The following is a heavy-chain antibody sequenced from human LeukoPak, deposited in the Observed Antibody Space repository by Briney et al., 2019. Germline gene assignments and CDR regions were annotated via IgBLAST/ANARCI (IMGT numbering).Heavy chain of an antibody. CDR2: TYYRSTWYN. J-gene: IGHJ5*02. Sequence: SQTLSLTCAISGDSVSSNSVTWNWIGQSPSRGLGWLGRTYYRSTWYNDYAVSVRGRITVNPDTSKNQFSLHLNSVTPEDTAVYYCARRLTQYDCFDPWGQGILVTVSS. CDR3: ARRLTQYDCFDP. D-gene: IGHD2-2*01. CDR1: GDSVSSNSVT. V-gene: IGHV6-1*01.